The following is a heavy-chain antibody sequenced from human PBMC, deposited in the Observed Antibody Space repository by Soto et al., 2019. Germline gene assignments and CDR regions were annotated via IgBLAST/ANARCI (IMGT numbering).Heavy chain of an antibody. CDR1: GGSITSHY. D-gene: IGHD3-10*01. Sequence: QVQLQESGPGLVKPSETLSLTCSVSGGSITSHYCSWFRQPPGKGLEWIGYIHHSGSTSYNPSLKSRVTMSVDTSKNQFSLKVNSVTAAGTALYYCARQGFGQLHGLVDVWGPGTTVTVSS. CDR2: IHHSGST. J-gene: IGHJ6*02. V-gene: IGHV4-59*08. CDR3: ARQGFGQLHGLVDV.